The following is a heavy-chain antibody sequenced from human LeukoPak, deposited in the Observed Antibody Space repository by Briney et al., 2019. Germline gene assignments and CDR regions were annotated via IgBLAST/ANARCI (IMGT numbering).Heavy chain of an antibody. CDR2: IYSSGHT. D-gene: IGHD6-13*01. CDR3: ARHFSGAAAPLPFDY. Sequence: TETLSLTCTVPGGSISNYYWSWIRQPPGKGLEWIGYIYSSGHTNYNPSLKNRDTISVDASKNQFSLNLTSVTDAGTAVYYCARHFSGAAAPLPFDYWGQGTLVTVSS. CDR1: GGSISNYY. J-gene: IGHJ4*02. V-gene: IGHV4-59*08.